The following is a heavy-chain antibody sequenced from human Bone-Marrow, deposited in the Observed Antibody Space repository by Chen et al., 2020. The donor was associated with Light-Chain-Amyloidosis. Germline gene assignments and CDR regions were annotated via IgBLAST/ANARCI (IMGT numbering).Heavy chain of an antibody. V-gene: IGHV3-30*18. CDR2: ISDDGNNQ. J-gene: IGHJ6*02. Sequence: QVQLVESGGGVVQPGKSLRLPCAASGFTFRTYGMHWVRQAPGKGLEWVALISDDGNNQYYSDSVKGRFTISRDNSKNTVYLQMNSLRLEDTALYYCAKDLQTYGDYDYYYYGLDVWGQGTAVTVSS. D-gene: IGHD4-17*01. CDR1: GFTFRTYG. CDR3: AKDLQTYGDYDYYYYGLDV.